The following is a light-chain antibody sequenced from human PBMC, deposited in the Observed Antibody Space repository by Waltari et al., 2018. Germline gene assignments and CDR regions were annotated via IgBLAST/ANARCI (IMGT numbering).Light chain of an antibody. CDR1: NLGNYS. Sequence: SYVVTQPPSVSVAPGRTATIPCGGANLGNYSWPWYQQKAGPAPVLVIFYDRDRPSGIPDRFSGSNSGNTATLTISRVEAGDEARYYCHVWHPHVDPGVFGTGTEVTVL. J-gene: IGLJ1*01. V-gene: IGLV3-21*04. CDR2: YDR. CDR3: HVWHPHVDPGV.